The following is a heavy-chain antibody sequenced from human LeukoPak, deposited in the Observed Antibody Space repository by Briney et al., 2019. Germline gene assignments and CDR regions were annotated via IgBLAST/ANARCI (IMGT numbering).Heavy chain of an antibody. D-gene: IGHD1-26*01. CDR3: AREDSGSYPRY. CDR1: GGSISSYY. J-gene: IGHJ4*02. CDR2: IYYSGST. V-gene: IGHV4-59*01. Sequence: KPSETLSLTCTVSGGSISSYYWSWIRQPPGKGLEWIGYIYYSGSTNYNPSLKSRVTISVDTSKNQFSLKLSSVTAADTAVYYCAREDSGSYPRYWGQGTLVTVSS.